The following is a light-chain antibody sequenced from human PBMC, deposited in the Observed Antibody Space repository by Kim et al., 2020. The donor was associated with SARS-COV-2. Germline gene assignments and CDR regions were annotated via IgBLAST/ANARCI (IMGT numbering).Light chain of an antibody. Sequence: QLVLTQSPSASASLGASVKLTCTLSSGHSSYIIAWHQQQPEKGPRYLMKVNSDGSHTKGDGIPDRFSGSSSGAERYLTISSLQSEDEADYYCQTWGTGIQVFGGGTQLTVL. CDR3: QTWGTGIQV. CDR2: VNSDGSH. V-gene: IGLV4-69*01. J-gene: IGLJ2*01. CDR1: SGHSSYI.